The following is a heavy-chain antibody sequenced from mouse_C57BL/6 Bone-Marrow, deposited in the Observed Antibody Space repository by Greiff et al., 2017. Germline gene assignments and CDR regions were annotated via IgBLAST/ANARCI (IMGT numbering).Heavy chain of an antibody. Sequence: EVHLVESGGGLVKPGGSLKLSCAASGFTFSDYGMHWVRQAPEKGLEWVAYISSGSSTIYYADTVKGRFTISRDNAKNTLFLQMTSLRSEDTAMYYCARPRYYGNYVDYWGQGTTLTVSS. CDR1: GFTFSDYG. D-gene: IGHD2-1*01. J-gene: IGHJ2*01. CDR3: ARPRYYGNYVDY. V-gene: IGHV5-17*01. CDR2: ISSGSSTI.